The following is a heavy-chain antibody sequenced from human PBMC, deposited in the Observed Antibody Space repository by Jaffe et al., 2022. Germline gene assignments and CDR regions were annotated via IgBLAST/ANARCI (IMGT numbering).Heavy chain of an antibody. D-gene: IGHD2-15*01. Sequence: EVQLVESGGGLVKPGGSLRLSCAASGFTFSSYSMNWVRQAPGKGLEWVSSISSSSSYIYYADSVKGRFTISRDNAKNSLYLQMNSLRAEDTAVYYCARDLVGCSGGSCYSNFDYWGQGTLVTVSS. CDR2: ISSSSSYI. CDR1: GFTFSSYS. V-gene: IGHV3-21*01. CDR3: ARDLVGCSGGSCYSNFDY. J-gene: IGHJ4*02.